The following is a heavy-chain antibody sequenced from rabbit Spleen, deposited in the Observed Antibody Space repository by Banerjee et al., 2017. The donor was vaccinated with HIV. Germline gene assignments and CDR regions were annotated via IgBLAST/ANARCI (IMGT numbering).Heavy chain of an antibody. Sequence: QEQLEESGGGLVKPEGSLTLTCTASGFSFSSSDYICWVRQAPGKGLEWISCIAGSSSGFTYSATWAKGRFTISKTSSTTVTLQMTSLTAADTATYFCARDTSSSFSSYGMDLWGPGTLVTVS. D-gene: IGHD1-1*01. CDR3: ARDTSSSFSSYGMDL. CDR1: GFSFSSSDY. CDR2: IAGSSSGFT. J-gene: IGHJ6*01. V-gene: IGHV1S45*01.